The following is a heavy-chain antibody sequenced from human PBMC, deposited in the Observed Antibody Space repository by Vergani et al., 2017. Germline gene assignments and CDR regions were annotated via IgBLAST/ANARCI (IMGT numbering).Heavy chain of an antibody. D-gene: IGHD6-25*01. J-gene: IGHJ4*02. CDR3: ASLPSRQRGGY. CDR1: GGTFSSYA. V-gene: IGHV1-69*01. CDR2: SIPIFGTA. Sequence: QVQLVQSGAEVKKPGSSVKVSCKASGGTFSSYAISWVRQAPGQGLEWMGGSIPIFGTANYAQKFQGRVTITAEESTSTAYMELSSLRSQDTAVCYCASLPSRQRGGYWGQGTLVTVSS.